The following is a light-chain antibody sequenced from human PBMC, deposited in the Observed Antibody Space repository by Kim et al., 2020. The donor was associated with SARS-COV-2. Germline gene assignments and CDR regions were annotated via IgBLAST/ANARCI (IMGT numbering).Light chain of an antibody. CDR1: SSKIGSNT. CDR2: SNN. V-gene: IGLV1-44*01. CDR3: AAWDDSLRV. Sequence: ELTQPPSASGTPGQRVTISCSGSSSKIGSNTVNWYQQLPGTAPKLLIYSNNQRPSGVPDRFSGSKSGTSASLAISGLQSEDEADYYCAAWDDSLRVFGTGTKVTVL. J-gene: IGLJ1*01.